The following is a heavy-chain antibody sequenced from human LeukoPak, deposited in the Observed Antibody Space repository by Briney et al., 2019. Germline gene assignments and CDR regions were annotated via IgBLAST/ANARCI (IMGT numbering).Heavy chain of an antibody. D-gene: IGHD6-19*01. J-gene: IGHJ4*02. CDR1: GFIFSSSG. V-gene: IGHV3-33*01. CDR2: IWYDGSNK. CDR3: ARDQGTSGGWPAVGRMGHFDY. Sequence: PGGSLRPSCAASGFIFSSSGMHWVRQTPGKGLEWVGIIWYDGSNKYYADSVKGRFTISRDNAKNTVYLQMNSLRVEDTAVYYCARDQGTSGGWPAVGRMGHFDYWGQGTLVTVSS.